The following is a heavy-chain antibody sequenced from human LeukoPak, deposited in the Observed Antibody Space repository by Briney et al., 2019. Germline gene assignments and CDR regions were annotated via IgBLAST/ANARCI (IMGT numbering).Heavy chain of an antibody. CDR3: AKALLENWNYEDY. D-gene: IGHD1-7*01. Sequence: GGSLRLSCAASGFTFSSYAMSWVRQAPGKGLEWASAISGSGGSTYYADSVKGRFTISRDNSKNTLYLQMNSLRAEDTAVYYCAKALLENWNYEDYWGQGTLVTVSS. CDR2: ISGSGGST. CDR1: GFTFSSYA. V-gene: IGHV3-23*01. J-gene: IGHJ4*02.